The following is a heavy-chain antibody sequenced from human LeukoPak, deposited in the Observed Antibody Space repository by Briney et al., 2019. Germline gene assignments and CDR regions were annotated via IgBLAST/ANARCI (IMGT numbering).Heavy chain of an antibody. CDR1: GGFISSFY. J-gene: IGHJ3*02. V-gene: IGHV4-59*01. Sequence: TSETLSLTCTVCGGFISSFYWTWVRHPPGKRLEWRGYIFYLATTNYNPSFKSRVAISVDTSKNQVSLQLNSVTAADTAVYYCARLPPSGSPQSDAFDIWGQGTMVTVSS. CDR2: IFYLATT. CDR3: ARLPPSGSPQSDAFDI. D-gene: IGHD3-10*01.